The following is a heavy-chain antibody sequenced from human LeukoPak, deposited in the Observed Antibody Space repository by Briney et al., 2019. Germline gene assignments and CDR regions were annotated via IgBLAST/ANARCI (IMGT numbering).Heavy chain of an antibody. Sequence: GGSLRLSCAASGFTFDDYAMHWVRQAPGKGLEWVSGISWNSGSIGYADSVKGRFTISRDNAKNSLYLQMNSLRAEDTAVYYCARAPFIAEFDPWGQGTLVTVSS. V-gene: IGHV3-9*01. D-gene: IGHD2-15*01. CDR3: ARAPFIAEFDP. CDR1: GFTFDDYA. CDR2: ISWNSGSI. J-gene: IGHJ5*02.